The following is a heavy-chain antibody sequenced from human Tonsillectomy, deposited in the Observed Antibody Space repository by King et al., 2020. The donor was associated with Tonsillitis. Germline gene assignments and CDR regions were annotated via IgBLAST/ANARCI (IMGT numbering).Heavy chain of an antibody. J-gene: IGHJ6*02. CDR2: ISYDGNRK. D-gene: IGHD1/OR15-1a*01. CDR3: ARDLITESEQEHSYGMDV. CDR1: GFIFGGFA. V-gene: IGHV3-30-3*01. Sequence: VQLVESGGGVAQPGRSLRFSCAASGFIFGGFAMHWVRQAPGKGLEWVARISYDGNRKYYADSVQGRFTISRDNFKNMLYLQMDSLRPEDTATCYCARDLITESEQEHSYGMDVWGQGSTVTVS.